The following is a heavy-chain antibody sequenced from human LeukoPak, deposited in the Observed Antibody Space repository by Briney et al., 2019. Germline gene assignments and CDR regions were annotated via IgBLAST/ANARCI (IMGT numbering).Heavy chain of an antibody. CDR3: ARERILSGYRRNYYYYYGMDV. J-gene: IGHJ6*02. CDR2: INPNSGGR. Sequence: ASVKVSCKASGYTFTGYYMHWVRQAPGQGREWMGWINPNSGGRNYAQKSQGRVTLTSDTSISPAYMELRRLRSDDTAVYYCARERILSGYRRNYYYYYGMDVWGQGTTVTVSS. CDR1: GYTFTGYY. D-gene: IGHD5-12*01. V-gene: IGHV1-2*02.